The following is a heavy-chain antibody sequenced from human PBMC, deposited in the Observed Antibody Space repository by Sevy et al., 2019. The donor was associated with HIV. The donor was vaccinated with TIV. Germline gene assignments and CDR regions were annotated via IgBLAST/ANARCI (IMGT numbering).Heavy chain of an antibody. J-gene: IGHJ3*02. Sequence: GGSLRLSCAASGFSVSNSYMSWVRQAPGKGLQWVSVIYSGDSTYYTDSVKGRFTISRDNSKNTLYLQMNSLRAEDTAVYYCARLSVYYYDSSGYYTTGHAFDIWSQGTMVTVSS. D-gene: IGHD3-22*01. CDR2: IYSGDST. V-gene: IGHV3-53*01. CDR3: ARLSVYYYDSSGYYTTGHAFDI. CDR1: GFSVSNSY.